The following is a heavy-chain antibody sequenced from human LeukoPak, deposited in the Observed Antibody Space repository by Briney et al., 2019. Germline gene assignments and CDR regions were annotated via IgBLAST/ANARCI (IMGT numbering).Heavy chain of an antibody. V-gene: IGHV4-59*01. CDR1: GGSISSYY. CDR2: IYYSGNT. D-gene: IGHD2-21*02. J-gene: IGHJ4*02. Sequence: SETLSLTCTVSGGSISSYYWSWIRQPPGKGLEWLGYIYYSGNTNYNPSLKSRLTISLDTSRNQFSLKLSSVTAADTAAYYCAREGPTATSIDYWGQGTLVTVSS. CDR3: AREGPTATSIDY.